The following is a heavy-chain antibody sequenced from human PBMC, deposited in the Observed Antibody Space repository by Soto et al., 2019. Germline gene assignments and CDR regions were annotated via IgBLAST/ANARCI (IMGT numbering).Heavy chain of an antibody. D-gene: IGHD3-16*02. V-gene: IGHV3-48*03. CDR3: ARVSKSFIEYFQY. CDR2: ISSSGSTI. Sequence: PGGSLRLSCAASGFTFSSYEMIWVRQAPGKGLEWVSYISSSGSTIYYADSVKGRFTISRDNDKNSLYLQMNSLRAEDTAVYNCARVSKSFIEYFQYWGKGNLVTVSS. CDR1: GFTFSSYE. J-gene: IGHJ1*01.